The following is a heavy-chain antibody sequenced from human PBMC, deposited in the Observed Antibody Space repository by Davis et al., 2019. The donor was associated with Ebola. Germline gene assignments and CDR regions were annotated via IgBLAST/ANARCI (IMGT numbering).Heavy chain of an antibody. D-gene: IGHD3-3*01. J-gene: IGHJ3*02. CDR1: GFSFDDYA. Sequence: SLKISCEASGFSFDDYAMNWVRQAPGKGLEWVAGISWNTRTTDYADSVKGRFTISRDNAKNSLYLQMNSLRAEDTALYYCAKETIFGVDGAFDIWGQGTMVTVSS. CDR2: ISWNTRTT. V-gene: IGHV3-9*01. CDR3: AKETIFGVDGAFDI.